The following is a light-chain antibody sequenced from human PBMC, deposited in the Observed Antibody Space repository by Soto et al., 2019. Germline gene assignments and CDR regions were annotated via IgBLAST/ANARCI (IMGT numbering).Light chain of an antibody. J-gene: IGLJ1*01. V-gene: IGLV1-51*01. CDR3: GTWDSSLSAYV. Sequence: QSVLMQPPSVSAAPGQKVTISCSGSSSNIGNNFVSWYQQLPGTAPKLLIYDNNKRDSGIPDRFSGSKSGTSATLGITGLQTGDGADYYCGTWDSSLSAYVFGTGTKVTVL. CDR2: DNN. CDR1: SSNIGNNF.